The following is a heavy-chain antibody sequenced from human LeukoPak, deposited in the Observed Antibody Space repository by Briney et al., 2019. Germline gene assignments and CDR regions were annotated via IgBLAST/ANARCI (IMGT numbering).Heavy chain of an antibody. CDR3: ANSYSPPHF. CDR2: INTDGSTT. Sequence: GGSLRLSCAASGFTFSNSWMHWVRQAPGKRLVWVSRINTDGSTTNYADSVKGRFTTSRDNARNTVYLQMNSLRAEDSAVYYCANSYSPPHFWGQGTLVTVSS. CDR1: GFTFSNSW. J-gene: IGHJ4*02. V-gene: IGHV3-74*01. D-gene: IGHD3-10*01.